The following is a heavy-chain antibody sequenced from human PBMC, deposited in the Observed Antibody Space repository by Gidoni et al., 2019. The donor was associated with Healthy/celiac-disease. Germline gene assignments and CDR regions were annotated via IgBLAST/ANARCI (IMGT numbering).Heavy chain of an antibody. CDR1: GFTFSSYI. J-gene: IGHJ4*02. Sequence: EVQLVESGGGLVKPGRSLILSCAAAGFTFSSYIMNWVRQAPGKGLEWVSSISSSSSYIYYPDSVQRRFTISRDNAKNSLYLHMNSLRAEDTAVYYCARGGGSWDYFDYWGQGTLVTVSS. CDR3: ARGGGSWDYFDY. V-gene: IGHV3-21*01. CDR2: ISSSSSYI. D-gene: IGHD2-15*01.